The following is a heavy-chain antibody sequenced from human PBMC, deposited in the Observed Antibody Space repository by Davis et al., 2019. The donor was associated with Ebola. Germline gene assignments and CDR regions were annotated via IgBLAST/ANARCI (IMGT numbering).Heavy chain of an antibody. CDR1: GFTFNNYV. CDR2: IWSDGSSQ. Sequence: GESLKISCTTSGFTFNNYVMHWVRQAPGKGLEWVAVIWSDGSSQHYADSVKGRFTISRDNSKNTLYLQMNSLRAKDTAVYYCARDYFDSSGCFDYWGQGTLVTVSS. D-gene: IGHD3-22*01. J-gene: IGHJ4*02. V-gene: IGHV3-33*01. CDR3: ARDYFDSSGCFDY.